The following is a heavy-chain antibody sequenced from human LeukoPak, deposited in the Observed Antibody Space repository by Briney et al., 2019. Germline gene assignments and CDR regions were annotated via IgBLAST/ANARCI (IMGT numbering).Heavy chain of an antibody. CDR3: TRPYSSGPVSGYY. J-gene: IGHJ4*02. Sequence: GGSLRLSCAASGFTFSGSAMHWVRQASGKGPEWVGRIRSKANSYATAYAASVKGRFTISRDDSKNTAYLQMNSLKTEDTAVYYCTRPYSSGPVSGYYWGQGTLVTVSS. CDR2: IRSKANSYAT. CDR1: GFTFSGSA. V-gene: IGHV3-73*01. D-gene: IGHD6-19*01.